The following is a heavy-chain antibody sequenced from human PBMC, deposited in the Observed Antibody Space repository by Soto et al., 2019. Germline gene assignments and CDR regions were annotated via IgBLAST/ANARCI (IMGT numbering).Heavy chain of an antibody. CDR3: ARDGMEPDSGGFDL. Sequence: QVQLQESGPGLVKPSETLSLTCTVSGGSISRYYWSWIRQPPGKGLEWIGYIYYSGSTTYNPSLKSRVTIAVDTSKNQFALKLSAVTAADTAVYYGARDGMEPDSGGFDLWGRGTLVTVSS. CDR1: GGSISRYY. CDR2: IYYSGST. J-gene: IGHJ2*01. D-gene: IGHD4-17*01. V-gene: IGHV4-59*01.